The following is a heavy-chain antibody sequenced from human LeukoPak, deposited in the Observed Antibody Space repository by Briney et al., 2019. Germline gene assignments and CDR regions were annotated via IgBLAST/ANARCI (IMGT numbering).Heavy chain of an antibody. J-gene: IGHJ4*02. Sequence: GASVKVSCKASGYTFTSYNMHWVRQAPGQGLEWMGIIYPSGGRTNYAQKFQGRVTMTRDTSTGTVYMDLSSLRSEDTAVYYCARDGPGIDYWGQGTLVTVSS. CDR1: GYTFTSYN. V-gene: IGHV1-46*01. CDR2: IYPSGGRT. D-gene: IGHD3-10*01. CDR3: ARDGPGIDY.